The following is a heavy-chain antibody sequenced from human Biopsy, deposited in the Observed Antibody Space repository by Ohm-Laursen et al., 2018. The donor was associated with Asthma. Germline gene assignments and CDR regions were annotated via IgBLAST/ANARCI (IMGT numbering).Heavy chain of an antibody. V-gene: IGHV1-69*13. CDR1: GGTFSTLG. CDR3: ARDYDGDYVQRHLPLAY. Sequence: SVKVSCKASGGTFSTLGISWVRQAPGQGLEWMGRIIPFYGTATYAQNFQGRLTLTADGSTSTAYMELSSLRSEDTAVYFCARDYDGDYVQRHLPLAYWGQGTLVTVSS. J-gene: IGHJ4*02. D-gene: IGHD4-17*01. CDR2: IIPFYGTA.